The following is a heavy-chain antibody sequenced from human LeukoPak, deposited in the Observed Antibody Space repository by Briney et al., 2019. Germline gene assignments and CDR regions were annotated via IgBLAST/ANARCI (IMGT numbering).Heavy chain of an antibody. Sequence: PGGSLRLSCAASGFTFSNYAMSWVRQAPGKGLEWVSAISGSGGSTYYADSVKGRFTISRDNSKNTLYLQMNSLRAEDTAIYYCAKGFLPLDYYGSAQFGMDVWGQGTTVTVSS. CDR1: GFTFSNYA. CDR3: AKGFLPLDYYGSAQFGMDV. CDR2: ISGSGGST. J-gene: IGHJ6*02. V-gene: IGHV3-23*01. D-gene: IGHD3-10*01.